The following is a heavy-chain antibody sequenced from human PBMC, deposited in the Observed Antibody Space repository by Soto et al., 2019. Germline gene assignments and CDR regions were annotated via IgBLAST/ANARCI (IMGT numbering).Heavy chain of an antibody. Sequence: VGALRLSCAGSGFTLSAYDMHWVRQAEGKGLEWVSALGAADDPYYLVSVKGRFTISRENAKNSLYLQMNNLRAGDTAVYYCARAYSGRLPRRADYYYAMDVWGQGTTVSVSS. CDR1: GFTLSAYD. CDR2: LGAADDP. CDR3: ARAYSGRLPRRADYYYAMDV. V-gene: IGHV3-13*05. D-gene: IGHD2-15*01. J-gene: IGHJ6*02.